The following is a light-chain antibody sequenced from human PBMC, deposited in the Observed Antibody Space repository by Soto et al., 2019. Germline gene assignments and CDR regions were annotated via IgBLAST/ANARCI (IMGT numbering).Light chain of an antibody. CDR2: LGGSGSF. CDR3: ETWDSNTRV. Sequence: QLVLTQSSSASASLGSSVKLTCTLSSGHSSYIIAWHQQQPGKAPRYLMNLGGSGSFNKGSGVPDRFSGSSSGADRYLTISNLQFEDEADYYCETWDSNTRVFGGGTKVTVL. V-gene: IGLV4-60*02. J-gene: IGLJ3*02. CDR1: SGHSSYI.